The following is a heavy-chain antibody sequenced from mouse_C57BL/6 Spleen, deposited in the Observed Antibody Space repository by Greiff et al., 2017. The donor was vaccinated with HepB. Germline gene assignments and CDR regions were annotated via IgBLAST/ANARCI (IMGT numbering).Heavy chain of an antibody. V-gene: IGHV5-9-1*02. CDR1: GFTFSSYA. D-gene: IGHD2-4*01. Sequence: EVNVVESGEGLVKPGGSLKLSCAASGFTFSSYAMSWVRQTPEKRLEWVAYISSGGDYIYYADTVKGRFTISRDNARNTLYLQMSSLKSEDTAMYYCTRDGPLYYDYERYYAMDYWGQGTSVTVSS. J-gene: IGHJ4*01. CDR3: TRDGPLYYDYERYYAMDY. CDR2: ISSGGDYI.